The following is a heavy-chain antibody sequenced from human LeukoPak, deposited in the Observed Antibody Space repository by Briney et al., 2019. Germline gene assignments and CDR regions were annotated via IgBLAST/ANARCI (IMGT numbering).Heavy chain of an antibody. CDR1: GGSISSGSYY. V-gene: IGHV4-61*02. D-gene: IGHD1-26*01. CDR2: IYTSGST. J-gene: IGHJ4*02. CDR3: ARRPRNTGSDDGPSGLDY. Sequence: SQTLSLTCTVSGGSISSGSYYWSWIRQPAGKGLEWIGRIYTSGSTNYNPSLKSRVTISVDTSKNQFSLKVRSVTAADTGVYYCARRPRNTGSDDGPSGLDYWGQGTLVTVSS.